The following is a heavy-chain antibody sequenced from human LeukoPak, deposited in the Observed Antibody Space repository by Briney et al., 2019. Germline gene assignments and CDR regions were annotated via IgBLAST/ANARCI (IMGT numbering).Heavy chain of an antibody. CDR3: ARASSGNFFDY. Sequence: GASVKVSCKASGYSFTSYYMHWVRQAPGQGPEWMGIVNPSTESTNYAQKFQGRVTMTSDTSTSTVYMELSSLRSEDTAVYYCARASSGNFFDYWGQGTLVTVSS. CDR2: VNPSTEST. V-gene: IGHV1-46*01. D-gene: IGHD3-3*01. J-gene: IGHJ4*02. CDR1: GYSFTSYY.